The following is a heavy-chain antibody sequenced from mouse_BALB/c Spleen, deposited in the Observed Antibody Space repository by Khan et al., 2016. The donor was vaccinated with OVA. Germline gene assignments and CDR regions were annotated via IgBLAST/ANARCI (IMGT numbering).Heavy chain of an antibody. J-gene: IGHJ4*01. CDR1: GYTFSNYW. V-gene: IGHV1-69*02. Sequence: QVQLQQPGTELVRPGASVKLSCKASGYTFSNYWINWVKQRPGQGLEWIGNIYPSDSYTNYNQNFKDKATLTVDKSSSTAYMQLSSPTSEDSAVXYWSREVRRHYRAKDYWGQGPSVTVSS. CDR2: IYPSDSYT. D-gene: IGHD2-14*01. CDR3: SREVRRHYRAKDY.